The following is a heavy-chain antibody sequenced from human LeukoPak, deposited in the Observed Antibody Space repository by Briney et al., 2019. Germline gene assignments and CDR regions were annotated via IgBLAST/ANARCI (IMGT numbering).Heavy chain of an antibody. CDR3: ARHPDYYYYYMDV. J-gene: IGHJ6*03. CDR1: GGSISSSSYY. Sequence: ETLSLTCTVSGGSISSSSYYWGWIRQPPGKGLEWIGNIYYSGSTYYNPSLKSRVTISVDTPKNQFSLKLSSVTAADTAVYYCARHPDYYYYYMDVWGKGTTVTISS. CDR2: IYYSGST. V-gene: IGHV4-39*01.